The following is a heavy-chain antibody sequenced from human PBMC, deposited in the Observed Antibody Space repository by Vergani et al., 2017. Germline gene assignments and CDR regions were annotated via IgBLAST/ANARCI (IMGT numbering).Heavy chain of an antibody. J-gene: IGHJ4*02. CDR2: IKQDGSEK. D-gene: IGHD2-2*01. CDR1: GFTFSSYW. V-gene: IGHV3-7*01. CDR3: AREPPSSYALVNDY. Sequence: EVQLLESGGGLVQPGGSLRLSCAASGFTFSSYWMSWVRQAPGKGLEWVANIKQDGSEKYYVDSVKGRFTISRDNAKNSLYLQMNSLRAEDTAVYYCAREPPSSYALVNDYWGQGTLVTVSS.